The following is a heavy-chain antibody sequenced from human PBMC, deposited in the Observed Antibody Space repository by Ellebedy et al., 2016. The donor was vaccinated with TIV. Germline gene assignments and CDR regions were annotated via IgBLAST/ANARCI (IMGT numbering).Heavy chain of an antibody. J-gene: IGHJ4*02. CDR2: INHSGTT. CDR1: GGSFSGYY. D-gene: IGHD1-26*01. V-gene: IGHV4-34*01. Sequence: MPSETLSLTCAVYGGSFSGYYWSWIRQPPGKWLEWIGEINHSGTTNYKPSLKSRVTISVAKSKNQFSLKMSSVTAAETAVYYCERFSGRGGSGRNAQPSLDYWGQGTLVTVSS. CDR3: ERFSGRGGSGRNAQPSLDY.